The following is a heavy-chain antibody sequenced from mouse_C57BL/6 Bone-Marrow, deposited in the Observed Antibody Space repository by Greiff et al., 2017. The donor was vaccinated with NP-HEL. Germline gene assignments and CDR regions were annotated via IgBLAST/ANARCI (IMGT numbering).Heavy chain of an antibody. D-gene: IGHD2-1*01. J-gene: IGHJ1*03. CDR3: TGDGNSWYGV. Sequence: EVKLVESGGGLVQPGGSMKLSCVASGFTFSNYWMNWVRQSPEKGLEWVAQIRLKSDNYATHYAESVKGRFTISRDDSKSSVYLQMNNLRAEDTGIYYCTGDGNSWYGVWGTGTTVTVSS. V-gene: IGHV6-3*01. CDR1: GFTFSNYW. CDR2: IRLKSDNYAT.